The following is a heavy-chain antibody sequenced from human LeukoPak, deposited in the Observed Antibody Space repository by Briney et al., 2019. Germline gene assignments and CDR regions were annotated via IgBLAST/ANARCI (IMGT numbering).Heavy chain of an antibody. CDR2: IYPGDSDT. J-gene: IGHJ5*02. Sequence: GESLKISCKGSGYSFTSYWIGWVRQMPGKGLEWMGIIYPGDSDTRYSPSFQGQVTISADKPISTAYLQWSSLKASDTAMYYCARTRYSSSSGPYNWFDPWGQGTLVTVSS. V-gene: IGHV5-51*04. D-gene: IGHD6-6*01. CDR1: GYSFTSYW. CDR3: ARTRYSSSSGPYNWFDP.